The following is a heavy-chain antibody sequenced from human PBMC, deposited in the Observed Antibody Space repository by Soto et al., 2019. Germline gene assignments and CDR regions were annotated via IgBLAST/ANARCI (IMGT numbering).Heavy chain of an antibody. Sequence: PLEDVSLPCAASAGSISSRSYYWGWIRQHPANGLEWIGSIYYSGSTYYNPSLKSRVTISVDTSKNQFSLKLSSVTAADTAVYYCARAYDFWSGSYYYYGMDVCGQGPTVTVSS. J-gene: IGHJ6*02. CDR1: AGSISSRSYY. D-gene: IGHD3-3*01. CDR2: IYYSGST. CDR3: ARAYDFWSGSYYYYGMDV. V-gene: IGHV4-39*01.